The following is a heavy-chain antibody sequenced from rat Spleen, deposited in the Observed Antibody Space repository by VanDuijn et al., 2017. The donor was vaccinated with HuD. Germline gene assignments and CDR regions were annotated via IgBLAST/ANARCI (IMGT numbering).Heavy chain of an antibody. J-gene: IGHJ1*01. Sequence: EVQLVESGGGLVQPGRSLKLSCLASGFTFSNYGMNWIRQAPGKGLEWVASISSSSSYIYYADTVKGRFTISRENAKNTLYLQMTSLRSEDTALYYCASQELRDWYFDFWGPGTMVTVSS. CDR2: ISSSSSYI. V-gene: IGHV5-34*01. CDR1: GFTFSNYG. CDR3: ASQELRDWYFDF. D-gene: IGHD1-8*01.